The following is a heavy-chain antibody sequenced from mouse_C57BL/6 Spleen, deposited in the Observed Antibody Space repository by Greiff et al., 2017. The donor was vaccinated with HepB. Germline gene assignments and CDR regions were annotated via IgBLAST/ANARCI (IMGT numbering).Heavy chain of an antibody. V-gene: IGHV1-47*01. CDR2: FHPYNDDT. CDR3: ARGDYDYEDGPVFDY. CDR1: GYTFTTYP. J-gene: IGHJ2*01. Sequence: QVQLQESGAELVKPGASVKMSCKASGYTFTTYPIEWMKQNPGKSLEWIGNFHPYNDDTKYNEKFKGKATLTVEKSSSTVYLELSRLTSEDSAVYYCARGDYDYEDGPVFDYWGQGTTLTVSS. D-gene: IGHD2-4*01.